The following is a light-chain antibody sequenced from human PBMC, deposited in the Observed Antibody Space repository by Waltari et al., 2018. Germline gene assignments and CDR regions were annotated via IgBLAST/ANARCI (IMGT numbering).Light chain of an antibody. CDR3: CSFADRKHRV. CDR2: EDN. CDR1: SSDVGCYDY. J-gene: IGLJ3*02. V-gene: IGLV2-8*01. Sequence: QSALTQPASASGSPGQSVAISCTGSSSDVGCYDYVSWYQQHPGKAPKLIIFEDNKRPSGVPDRFSGSKSGNTASLTVSGLQAEDEANYYCCSFADRKHRVFGGGTKLTVL.